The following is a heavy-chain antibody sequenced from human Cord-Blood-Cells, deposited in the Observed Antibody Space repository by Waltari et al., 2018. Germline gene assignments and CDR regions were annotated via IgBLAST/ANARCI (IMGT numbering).Heavy chain of an antibody. CDR2: INPNSGGT. D-gene: IGHD3-16*01. CDR3: ARVGYPGGGFDY. J-gene: IGHJ4*02. V-gene: IGHV1-2*02. CDR1: GYTFTGYY. Sequence: QVQLVQSGAAVKKPGASVKVSCKASGYTFTGYYMHWVRQAPGQGLEWMGWINPNSGGTNYAQKCQGRVTMTRDTSISTAYMELSRLRSDDTAVYYCARVGYPGGGFDYWGQGTLVTVSS.